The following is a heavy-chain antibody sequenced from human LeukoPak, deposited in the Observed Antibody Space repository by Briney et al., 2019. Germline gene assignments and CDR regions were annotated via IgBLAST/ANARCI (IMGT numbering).Heavy chain of an antibody. V-gene: IGHV4-59*12. CDR1: GGSISSYY. D-gene: IGHD3-10*01. CDR2: IYYSGSS. Sequence: TSETLSLTCTVSGGSISSYYWSWIRQPPGKGLEWIGYIYYSGSSNYNPSLKSRVTISVDTSKNQFSLKLSSVTAADTAVYYCARDGVLAGSNSLDYWGQGTLVTVSS. J-gene: IGHJ4*02. CDR3: ARDGVLAGSNSLDY.